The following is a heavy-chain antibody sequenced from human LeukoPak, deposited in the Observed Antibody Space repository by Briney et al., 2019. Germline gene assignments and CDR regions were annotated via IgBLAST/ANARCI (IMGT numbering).Heavy chain of an antibody. D-gene: IGHD5-18*01. CDR3: ARGVGRGYSYGDFDY. CDR1: AGSIGTYY. V-gene: IGHV4-59*12. CDR2: IYFDGAT. J-gene: IGHJ4*02. Sequence: KSSETLSLTCTVSAGSIGTYYWSWIRQPPGKGLEWIGCIYFDGATNYNPPLKSRVTMSVDTSKSQFSLKLRPVTAADTAVYYCARGVGRGYSYGDFDYWGQGTLVTVSS.